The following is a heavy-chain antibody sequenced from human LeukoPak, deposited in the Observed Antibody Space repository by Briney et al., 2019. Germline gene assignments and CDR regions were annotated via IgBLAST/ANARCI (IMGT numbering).Heavy chain of an antibody. CDR1: GGSISSRPYY. CDR3: ATLEIGDYYFDY. V-gene: IGHV4-39*01. Sequence: SETLSLTCTVPGGSISSRPYYWGWVRQPPGQGLEWIGSISYSGSIHYNPSLKSRVTISVDTSRNHFSLRLSSVTAADTAVYYCATLEIGDYYFDYWGQGTLVTVSS. J-gene: IGHJ4*02. D-gene: IGHD3-16*01. CDR2: ISYSGSI.